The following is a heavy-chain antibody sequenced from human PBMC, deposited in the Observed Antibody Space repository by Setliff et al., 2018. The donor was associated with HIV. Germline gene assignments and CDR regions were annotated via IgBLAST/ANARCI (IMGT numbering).Heavy chain of an antibody. J-gene: IGHJ6*02. Sequence: TLSRPRTVENYPVTRGQYWAGIGQPPGKGLEWISNMYPSGSSYFNPTRQSRVTMSADTSKKQFFLKLSSVTAADPAVYYWARVGYCGSTNCYWGGPSYGMDVWGQGTTVTVSS. CDR3: ARVGYCGSTNCYWGGPSYGMDV. D-gene: IGHD2-2*01. V-gene: IGHV4-38-2*02. CDR2: MYPSGSS. CDR1: NYPVTRGQY.